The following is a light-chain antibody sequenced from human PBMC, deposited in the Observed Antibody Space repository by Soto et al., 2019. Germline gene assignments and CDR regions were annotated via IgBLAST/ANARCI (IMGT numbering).Light chain of an antibody. J-gene: IGKJ1*01. CDR1: QSINNW. V-gene: IGKV1-5*03. CDR3: QQYHNYPWT. Sequence: DIQMTQSPSTLSASVGDRVTITCRASQSINNWLAWYQQKPGKAPKLLIYKTSSLQSGVPSRVSGSGSETEFTLTISSLQPDDFATYYCQQYHNYPWTFGQGTKVEIK. CDR2: KTS.